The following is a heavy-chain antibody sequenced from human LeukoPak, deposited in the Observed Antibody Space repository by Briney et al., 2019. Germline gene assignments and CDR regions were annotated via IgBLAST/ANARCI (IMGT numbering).Heavy chain of an antibody. CDR3: AREGWEPNFDQ. D-gene: IGHD1-26*01. CDR2: INPNSGAT. Sequence: EAPVKVSCKASGYTFADHFIHWVRQAPGQGLEWMGWINPNSGATNYAQNFQGRVTMTSDTSITTAYMELTSLTFNDTAVYYCAREGWEPNFDQWGQGTLVTVSS. V-gene: IGHV1-2*02. CDR1: GYTFADHF. J-gene: IGHJ4*02.